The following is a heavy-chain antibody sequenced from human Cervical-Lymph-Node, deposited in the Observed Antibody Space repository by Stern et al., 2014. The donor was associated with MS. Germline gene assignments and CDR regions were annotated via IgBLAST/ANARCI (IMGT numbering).Heavy chain of an antibody. D-gene: IGHD4-17*01. Sequence: LPLVESGAEVKKPGASVQVSCKASGYTFTSYGISWVRQAPGQGLEWMGWISDYNGNTNYAQKLQGRVTRTTDTSTSTAYMELRSLRSDDTAVYYCAGYNDYGALGAFDIWGQGTMVTVSS. CDR3: AGYNDYGALGAFDI. CDR2: ISDYNGNT. CDR1: GYTFTSYG. J-gene: IGHJ3*02. V-gene: IGHV1-18*01.